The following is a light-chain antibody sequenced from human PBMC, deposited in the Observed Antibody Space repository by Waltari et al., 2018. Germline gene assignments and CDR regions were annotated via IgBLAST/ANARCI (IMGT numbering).Light chain of an antibody. V-gene: IGLV2-23*02. CDR2: EVT. CDR3: CSYVGYSTYYV. CDR1: SGDIGSYKG. Sequence: QSALTHPASVLGPPGQSITIPCTGTSGDIGSYKGVSGYQHHPGKAPKLSIYEVTKRPSGVSDRFSGSMSGNTASLTISGLQAEDEADYYCCSYVGYSTYYVFGTETKVTVL. J-gene: IGLJ1*01.